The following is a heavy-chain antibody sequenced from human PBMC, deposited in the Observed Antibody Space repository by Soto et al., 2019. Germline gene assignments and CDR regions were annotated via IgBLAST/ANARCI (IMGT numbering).Heavy chain of an antibody. V-gene: IGHV1-46*01. CDR1: GYTFIHYY. CDR2: INPNGGST. Sequence: QVQLVQSGAEVKKPGASVKISCKASGYTFIHYYIHWVRQAPGQGLEWMAIINPNGGSTNCAQKFQGRVTVTSDTSTTTGSMELNSLESDDTAVYFCARSLLQGDFWGQGTLVTVSS. CDR3: ARSLLQGDF. D-gene: IGHD2-21*01. J-gene: IGHJ4*02.